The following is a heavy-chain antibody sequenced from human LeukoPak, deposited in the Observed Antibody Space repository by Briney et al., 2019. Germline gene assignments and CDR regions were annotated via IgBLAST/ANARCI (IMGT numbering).Heavy chain of an antibody. Sequence: ASVKVSCTASGYTFTGYYMHWVRQAPGQGLEWMGWINPNSGGTNYAQKFQGRVTMTRDTSISTAYMELSRLRSDDTAVYYCARDRIRSIAVAGTGLIDYWGQGTLVTVSS. J-gene: IGHJ4*02. D-gene: IGHD6-19*01. CDR1: GYTFTGYY. CDR2: INPNSGGT. CDR3: ARDRIRSIAVAGTGLIDY. V-gene: IGHV1-2*02.